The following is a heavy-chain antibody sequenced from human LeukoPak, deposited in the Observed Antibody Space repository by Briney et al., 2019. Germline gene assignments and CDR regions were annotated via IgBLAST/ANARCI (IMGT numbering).Heavy chain of an antibody. Sequence: KPSETLSLTCTVSGGSISSYYWSWIRQPPGKGLEWIGYIYYSGSTNYNPSLKSRVTISVDTSKNQFSLKLSSVTAADTAVYYCARETANSSGWLHYYGMDVWGQGTTVTVSS. V-gene: IGHV4-59*01. CDR1: GGSISSYY. J-gene: IGHJ6*02. CDR3: ARETANSSGWLHYYGMDV. D-gene: IGHD6-19*01. CDR2: IYYSGST.